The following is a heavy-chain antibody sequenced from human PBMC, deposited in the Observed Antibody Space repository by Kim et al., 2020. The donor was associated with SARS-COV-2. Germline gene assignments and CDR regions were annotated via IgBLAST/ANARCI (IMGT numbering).Heavy chain of an antibody. CDR2: IGGSDGVV. D-gene: IGHD6-19*01. CDR3: APLHFYSSAH. V-gene: IGHV3-11*04. J-gene: IGHJ4*02. CDR1: GLNFNILY. Sequence: GGSLRLSCAASGLNFNILYIPCFRQAPGKGLEWVSFIGGSDGVVSYADSVRGRFAISRDNARNTVYLQMNSLRAEDTAIYYCAPLHFYSSAHWGQGTLVTVSS.